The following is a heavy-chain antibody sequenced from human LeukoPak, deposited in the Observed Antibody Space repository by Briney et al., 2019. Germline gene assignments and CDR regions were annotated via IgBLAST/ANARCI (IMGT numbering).Heavy chain of an antibody. V-gene: IGHV5-51*01. Sequence: GESLKISCKGSGYSFATYWIGWVRQMPGKGLEWMGIIYPGDSDTRYSPSFQGQVTISADQSISTAYLQWSSLKASDTAMYYCARHAEFYYGSGSYLIDYWGQGTLVTVSS. D-gene: IGHD3-10*01. J-gene: IGHJ4*02. CDR3: ARHAEFYYGSGSYLIDY. CDR1: GYSFATYW. CDR2: IYPGDSDT.